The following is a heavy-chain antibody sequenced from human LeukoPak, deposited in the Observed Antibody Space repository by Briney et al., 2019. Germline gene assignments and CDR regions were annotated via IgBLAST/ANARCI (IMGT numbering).Heavy chain of an antibody. D-gene: IGHD3-22*01. Sequence: ASVKVSCKASGYTFTSYYMHWVRQAPGQGLEWMGIINPSGGSTSYAQKFQGRVTMTRDTSTSTVYMELSSLRSEDTAVYYCARPTFPLTYYYDSSGYFPLEGWGQGTLVTVSS. V-gene: IGHV1-46*01. CDR1: GYTFTSYY. CDR2: INPSGGST. J-gene: IGHJ4*02. CDR3: ARPTFPLTYYYDSSGYFPLEG.